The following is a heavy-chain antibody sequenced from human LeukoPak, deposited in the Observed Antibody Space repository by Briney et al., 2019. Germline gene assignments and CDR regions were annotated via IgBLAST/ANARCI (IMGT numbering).Heavy chain of an antibody. Sequence: SVKVSCKASGGTFSSYATSWVRQAPGQGLEWMGGIIPIFGTANYAQKFQGRVTITADESTSTAYMELSSLRSEDTAVYYCARSRPSYCSSTSCFGDYYYYGMDVWGKGTTVTVSS. CDR2: IIPIFGTA. D-gene: IGHD2-2*01. CDR1: GGTFSSYA. J-gene: IGHJ6*04. CDR3: ARSRPSYCSSTSCFGDYYYYGMDV. V-gene: IGHV1-69*01.